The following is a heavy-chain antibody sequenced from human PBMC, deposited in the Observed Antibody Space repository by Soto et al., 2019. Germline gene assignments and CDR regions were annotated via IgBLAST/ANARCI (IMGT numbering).Heavy chain of an antibody. CDR3: ARVPGP. CDR2: IYHSGTT. V-gene: IGHV4-4*02. Sequence: PSETLSLTCAVSGGSINTNNWWSWVRQPPGKGLEWIGEIYHSGTTNYNPSLRSRLTISVDKSKNQFSLKLNSVTAADTAVYYCARVPGPWGQGTLVTVSS. J-gene: IGHJ5*02. CDR1: GGSINTNNW.